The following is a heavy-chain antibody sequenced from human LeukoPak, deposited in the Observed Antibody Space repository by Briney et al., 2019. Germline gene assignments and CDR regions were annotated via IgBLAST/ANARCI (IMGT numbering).Heavy chain of an antibody. Sequence: GESLKISCKGSGYSFTSYWIGWVRQMPGKGLEWMGIIYPGDSDTRYSPSFQGQVTISADKSISTAYLQWSSLKASDTAMYYCASINIAAAVDLHYWGQGTLVTVSS. CDR3: ASINIAAAVDLHY. J-gene: IGHJ4*02. CDR1: GYSFTSYW. V-gene: IGHV5-51*01. CDR2: IYPGDSDT. D-gene: IGHD6-13*01.